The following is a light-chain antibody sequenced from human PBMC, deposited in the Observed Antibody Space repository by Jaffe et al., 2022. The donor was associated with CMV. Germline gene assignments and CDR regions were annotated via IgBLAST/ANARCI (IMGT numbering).Light chain of an antibody. CDR3: QQLNSYPLT. CDR1: QGMSSY. CDR2: AAS. Sequence: DIQLTQSPSFLSASVGDRVTITCRASQGMSSYLAWYQQKPGKAPKLLIYAASTPQSGVPSRFSGSGSGTQFTLTISSLQPEDFATYYCQQLNSYPLTFGGGTKVEIK. J-gene: IGKJ4*01. V-gene: IGKV1-9*01.